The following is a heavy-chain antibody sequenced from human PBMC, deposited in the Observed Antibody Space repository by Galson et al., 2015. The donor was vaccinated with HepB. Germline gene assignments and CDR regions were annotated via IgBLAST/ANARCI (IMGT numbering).Heavy chain of an antibody. CDR2: IIPIFGTA. CDR1: GGTFSSYA. CDR3: ARESTIVVVPAAIGGWFDP. D-gene: IGHD2-2*01. J-gene: IGHJ5*02. V-gene: IGHV1-69*13. Sequence: SVKVSCKASGGTFSSYAISWVRQAPGQGLEWMGGIIPIFGTANYAQKFQGRVTITADESTSTAYMELSSLRSEDTAVYYCARESTIVVVPAAIGGWFDPWGQGTLVTVSS.